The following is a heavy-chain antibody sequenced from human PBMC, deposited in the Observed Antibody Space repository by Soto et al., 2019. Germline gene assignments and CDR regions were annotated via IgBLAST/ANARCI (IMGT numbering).Heavy chain of an antibody. Sequence: PGGSLRLSCAASGFTFSDYYMSWIRQAPGKGLGWVSYISSSGSTIYYADSVKGRFTISRDNAKNSLYLQMNSLRAEGTAVYYCARASPPSLRYFDWLPHPGGWFDPWGQGTLVTVSS. CDR1: GFTFSDYY. V-gene: IGHV3-11*01. CDR3: ARASPPSLRYFDWLPHPGGWFDP. D-gene: IGHD3-9*01. CDR2: ISSSGSTI. J-gene: IGHJ5*02.